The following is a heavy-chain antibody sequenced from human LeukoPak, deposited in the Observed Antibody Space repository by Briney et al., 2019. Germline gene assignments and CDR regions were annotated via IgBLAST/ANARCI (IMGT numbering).Heavy chain of an antibody. J-gene: IGHJ4*02. V-gene: IGHV4-4*07. CDR2: IYTSGST. CDR3: ASTVTTPDYFDY. Sequence: SETLSLTCTVSGGSNSSYYWNWIRQPAGKGLEWIGRIYTSGSTNYNPSLKSRVTMSVDTSKNQFSLKLTSVTAADTAVYYCASTVTTPDYFDYWGQGTLVTVSS. CDR1: GGSNSSYY. D-gene: IGHD4-11*01.